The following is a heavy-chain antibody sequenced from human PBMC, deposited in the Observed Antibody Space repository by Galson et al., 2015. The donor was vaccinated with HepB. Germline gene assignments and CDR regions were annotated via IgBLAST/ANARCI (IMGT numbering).Heavy chain of an antibody. CDR1: GFTFSSYG. CDR3: AKDFTTAAGRTNPLPDY. D-gene: IGHD6-13*01. CDR2: IRYDGSNK. V-gene: IGHV3-30*02. Sequence: SLRLSCAASGFTFSSYGMHWVRQAPGKGLEWVAFIRYDGSNKYYADSVKGRFTISRDNSKNTLYLQMNSLRAEDTAVYYCAKDFTTAAGRTNPLPDYWGQGTLVTVSS. J-gene: IGHJ4*02.